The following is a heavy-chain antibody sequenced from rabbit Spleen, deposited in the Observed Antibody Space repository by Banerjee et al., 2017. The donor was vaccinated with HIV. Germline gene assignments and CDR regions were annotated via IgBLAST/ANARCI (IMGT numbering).Heavy chain of an antibody. CDR1: GFSFSSSDY. CDR3: ARDTSSSFSSYGMDL. Sequence: EESGGDLVKPGASLTLTCTASGFSFSSSDYMCWVRQAPGKGLEWIACIYVGSGGGTKYASWAKGRFTISKTSSTTVTLQMTSLTVADTATYFCARDTSSSFSSYGMDLWGQGTLVTVS. J-gene: IGHJ6*01. V-gene: IGHV1S40*01. CDR2: IYVGSGGGT. D-gene: IGHD1-1*01.